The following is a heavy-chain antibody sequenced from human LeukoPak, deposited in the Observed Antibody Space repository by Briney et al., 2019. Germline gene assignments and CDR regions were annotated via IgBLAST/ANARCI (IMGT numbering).Heavy chain of an antibody. D-gene: IGHD3-16*02. CDR3: ARLSEIDAFDI. CDR1: GGSISSYY. CDR2: IYYSGST. Sequence: SETLSLTCTVSGGSISSYYWSWIRQPPGKGLEWIGYIYYSGSTNYNPSLKCRVTISVDTSKNQFSLKLSSVTAADTAVYYCARLSEIDAFDIWGQGTMVTVSS. V-gene: IGHV4-59*08. J-gene: IGHJ3*02.